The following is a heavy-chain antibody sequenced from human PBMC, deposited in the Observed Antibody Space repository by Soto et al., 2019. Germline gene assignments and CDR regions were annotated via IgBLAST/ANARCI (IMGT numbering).Heavy chain of an antibody. CDR3: AKESIAAPGYYYYYMDL. Sequence: EVQLLESGGGLVQPGVSLRLSCAASGYTFSSYAMSWVRQAPGKGLEWVSAISGSGGSTYYADSVKGRFTISRDNAKNTLYLKINSMRAEDTAVYYCAKESIAAPGYYYYYMDLWGNGTTVTVSS. V-gene: IGHV3-23*01. CDR2: ISGSGGST. CDR1: GYTFSSYA. D-gene: IGHD6-6*01. J-gene: IGHJ6*03.